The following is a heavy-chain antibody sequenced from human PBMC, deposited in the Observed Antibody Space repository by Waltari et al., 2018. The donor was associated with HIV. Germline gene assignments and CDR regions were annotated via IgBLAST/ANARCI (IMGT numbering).Heavy chain of an antibody. D-gene: IGHD5-18*01. J-gene: IGHJ6*02. Sequence: EVQLVESGGGLVQPGGSLRLSCAASGFTFSSYWMSWVRQAPGKGLEWVANIKQDGSGKYYVDSVKGRFTISRDNAKNSLYLQMNSLRAEDTAVYYCARLFEDTAAVGYYYGMDVWGQGTTVTVSS. CDR2: IKQDGSGK. CDR1: GFTFSSYW. CDR3: ARLFEDTAAVGYYYGMDV. V-gene: IGHV3-7*01.